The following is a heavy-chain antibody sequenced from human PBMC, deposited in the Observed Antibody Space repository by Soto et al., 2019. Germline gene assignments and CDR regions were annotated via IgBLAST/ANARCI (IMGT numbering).Heavy chain of an antibody. D-gene: IGHD2-15*01. CDR3: ALGGLDF. CDR2: INPNGGDT. J-gene: IGHJ3*01. Sequence: QVQLVLSGAEVKKTGASVKVSCKASGYTFTSYYMHWVRQTPGRGLEWMGIINPNGGDTSYVQKFQGRVTVTRDTSTSTVYMELSSLRSEDTAVYYCALGGLDFWGQGTMVTVSS. CDR1: GYTFTSYY. V-gene: IGHV1-46*01.